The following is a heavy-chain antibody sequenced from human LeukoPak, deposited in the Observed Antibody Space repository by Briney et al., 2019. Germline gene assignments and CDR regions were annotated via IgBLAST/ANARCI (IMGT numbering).Heavy chain of an antibody. V-gene: IGHV3-30-3*01. CDR1: GFTFSSYA. Sequence: GGSLRLSCAASGFTFSSYAMHWVRQAPGKGLEWVAVISYDGSNKYYADSVKGRFTISRDNAKNSLYLQMNSLRAEDTAVYYCASRGLWFGELYAFDIWGQGTMVTVSS. J-gene: IGHJ3*02. D-gene: IGHD3-10*01. CDR3: ASRGLWFGELYAFDI. CDR2: ISYDGSNK.